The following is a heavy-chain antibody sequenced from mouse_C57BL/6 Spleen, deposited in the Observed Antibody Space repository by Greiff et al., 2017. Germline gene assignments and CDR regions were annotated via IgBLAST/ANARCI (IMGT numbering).Heavy chain of an antibody. CDR3: ARYITTVVATHWYFDV. V-gene: IGHV1-81*01. D-gene: IGHD1-1*01. CDR1: GYTFTSYG. Sequence: VQLQQSGAELARPGASVKLSCKASGYTFTSYGISWVKQRTGQGLEWIGEIYPRSGNTYYNEKFKSKATLTADKSSSTAYMELRSLTSEDSAVYFCARYITTVVATHWYFDVWGTGTTVTVSS. J-gene: IGHJ1*03. CDR2: IYPRSGNT.